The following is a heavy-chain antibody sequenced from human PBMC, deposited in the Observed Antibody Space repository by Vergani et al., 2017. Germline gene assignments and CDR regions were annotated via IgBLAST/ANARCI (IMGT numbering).Heavy chain of an antibody. CDR2: ISAYNGNT. Sequence: QVQLVQSGAEVKKPGASVKVSCKASGYTFTSYGISWVRQAPGQGLEWMGLISAYNGNTNYAQKLQGRVTMTTDTSTSTDYMELRSLRSDDTAVYYCARDQLQGLGYCSGGSCYPGDYWGQGTLVTVSS. V-gene: IGHV1-18*01. CDR1: GYTFTSYG. D-gene: IGHD2-15*01. J-gene: IGHJ4*02. CDR3: ARDQLQGLGYCSGGSCYPGDY.